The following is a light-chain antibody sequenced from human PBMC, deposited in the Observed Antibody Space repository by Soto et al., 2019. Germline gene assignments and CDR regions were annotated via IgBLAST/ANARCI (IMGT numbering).Light chain of an antibody. CDR3: QQSYSTPWT. J-gene: IGKJ1*01. CDR2: AAS. CDR1: QSISSY. V-gene: IGKV1-39*01. Sequence: QMTQSPSSLSASVGGRVTITCRASQSISSYLNWYQQKPGKAPKLLIYAASSLQSGVPSRFSGSGSGTDFTLTISSLQPEDFATYYCQQSYSTPWTFGQGTKVDIK.